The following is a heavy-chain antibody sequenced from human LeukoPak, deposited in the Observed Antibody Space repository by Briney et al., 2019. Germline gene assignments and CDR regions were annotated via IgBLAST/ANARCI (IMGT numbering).Heavy chain of an antibody. J-gene: IGHJ3*02. CDR3: ARLDGKDAFDI. CDR1: GFTVSSNY. Sequence: LGGSLRLSCAASGFTVSSNYMSWVRQAPGKGLEWVSVIYSDGSTYYADSVKGRFTISRDNSKNTLYLQMNSLRAEDTAVYYCARLDGKDAFDIWGQGTMVTVSS. D-gene: IGHD1-26*01. CDR2: IYSDGST. V-gene: IGHV3-53*01.